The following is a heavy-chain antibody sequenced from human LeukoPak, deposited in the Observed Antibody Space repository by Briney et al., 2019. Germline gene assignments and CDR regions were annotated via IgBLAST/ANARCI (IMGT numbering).Heavy chain of an antibody. Sequence: SETLSLTCAVYGGSFSGYYWSWIRQPPGKGLEWIGEINHSGSTNYNPSLKGRVTISVDTSKNQFSLKLSSVTAADTAVYYCASVRSSGWYSGAFDIWGQGTMVTVSS. J-gene: IGHJ3*02. CDR2: INHSGST. CDR1: GGSFSGYY. CDR3: ASVRSSGWYSGAFDI. D-gene: IGHD6-19*01. V-gene: IGHV4-34*01.